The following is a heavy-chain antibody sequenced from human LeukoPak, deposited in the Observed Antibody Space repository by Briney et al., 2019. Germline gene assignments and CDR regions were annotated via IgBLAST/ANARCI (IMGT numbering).Heavy chain of an antibody. Sequence: GGSLRLSCAASGFTFSNAWMSRVRQAPGKGLEWVGRIKSKTDGGTTDYAAPVKGRFTISRDDSKNTLYLQMNSLKTEDTAVYYCTTWDIVVVVAAITDYWGQGTLVTVSS. D-gene: IGHD2-15*01. J-gene: IGHJ4*02. CDR2: IKSKTDGGTT. CDR3: TTWDIVVVVAAITDY. V-gene: IGHV3-15*01. CDR1: GFTFSNAW.